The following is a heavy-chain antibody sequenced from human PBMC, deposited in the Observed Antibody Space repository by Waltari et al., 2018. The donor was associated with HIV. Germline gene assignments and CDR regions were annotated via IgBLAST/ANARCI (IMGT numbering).Heavy chain of an antibody. V-gene: IGHV4-34*01. J-gene: IGHJ4*02. Sequence: QVQLQQWGAGLVKPSETLSLTCAVYGGSLSGYYWSWIRQPLGKGLGWFGEINHSGSTNYNPSLKSRVTISVDTSKNQFSLKLSSVTAADTAVYYCARGKGRGYCSGGSCYSQMSPLDYWGQGTLVTVSS. CDR2: INHSGST. CDR1: GGSLSGYY. D-gene: IGHD2-15*01. CDR3: ARGKGRGYCSGGSCYSQMSPLDY.